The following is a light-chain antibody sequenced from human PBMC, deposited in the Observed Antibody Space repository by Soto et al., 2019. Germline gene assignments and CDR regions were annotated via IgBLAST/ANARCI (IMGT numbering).Light chain of an antibody. Sequence: EIVMTQSPATLSVSPGERATLSCRASQSVSSNLAWYQQQPGQAPRLFIYGASTRANGIPARFSGSGSGTEFTLTISSLQSEDFAVYYCQQYNNWPPGDTFGQGTKLEIK. V-gene: IGKV3-15*01. CDR2: GAS. J-gene: IGKJ2*01. CDR1: QSVSSN. CDR3: QQYNNWPPGDT.